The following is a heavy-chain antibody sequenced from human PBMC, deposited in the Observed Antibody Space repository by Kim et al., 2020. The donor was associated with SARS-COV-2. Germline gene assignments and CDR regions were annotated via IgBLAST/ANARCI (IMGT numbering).Heavy chain of an antibody. D-gene: IGHD4-17*01. V-gene: IGHV3-15*01. CDR3: TTDLMTTVTGYYFDY. CDR1: GFTFSNAW. CDR2: IKSKTDGGTT. Sequence: GGSLRLSCAASGFTFSNAWMSWVRQAPGKGLEWVGRIKSKTDGGTTDYAAPVKGRFTISRDDSKNTLYLQMNSLKTEDTAVYYCTTDLMTTVTGYYFDYWGQGTLVTVSS. J-gene: IGHJ4*02.